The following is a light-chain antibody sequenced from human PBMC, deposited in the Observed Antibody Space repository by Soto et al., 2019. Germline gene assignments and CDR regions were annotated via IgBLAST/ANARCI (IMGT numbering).Light chain of an antibody. V-gene: IGKV1-27*01. CDR3: QKYDTAPLT. CDR1: QGFNNF. Sequence: DIQMTQSPSSLSASVGDRVTITCRASQGFNNFLAWYQQKQGKVPKLLIYATSTLQSGVPSRFSGSGSGTHFSLTINNLQPEDVGTYYCQKYDTAPLTFGPGTTVDVK. CDR2: ATS. J-gene: IGKJ3*01.